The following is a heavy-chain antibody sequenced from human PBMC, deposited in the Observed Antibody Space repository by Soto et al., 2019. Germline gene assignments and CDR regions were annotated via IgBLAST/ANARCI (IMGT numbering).Heavy chain of an antibody. CDR1: GFSLTTDGVG. J-gene: IGHJ3*01. D-gene: IGHD2-21*01. CDR2: IYWDDDK. V-gene: IGHV2-5*02. Sequence: QITLKESGPPLVNPTQTLTLTCNFSGFSLTTDGVGVGWIRQPPGKSLEWLALIYWDDDKRYNSSLKNRLTVTKDTSRNQVVLTMTNMEPVDTATYFCAHSFVSWYGFDLWGHGTTVTVSS. CDR3: AHSFVSWYGFDL.